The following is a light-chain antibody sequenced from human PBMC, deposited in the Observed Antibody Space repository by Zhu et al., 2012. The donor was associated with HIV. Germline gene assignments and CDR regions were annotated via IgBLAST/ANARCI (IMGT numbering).Light chain of an antibody. CDR2: GAS. V-gene: IGKV1-27*01. Sequence: DIQMTQSPSSLSASVGDRVTITCRASQGINNYLAWYQQKPGKVPKLLIYGASNLQSGVPSRFSGRRSGTDFTLTISSLQPEDAAIYYCQKYDSAPLTFGGGTKVKIK. CDR3: QKYDSAPLT. CDR1: QGINNY. J-gene: IGKJ4*01.